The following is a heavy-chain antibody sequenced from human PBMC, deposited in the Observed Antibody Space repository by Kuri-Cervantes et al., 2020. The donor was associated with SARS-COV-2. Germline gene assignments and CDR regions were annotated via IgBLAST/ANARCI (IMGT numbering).Heavy chain of an antibody. Sequence: GGSLRLSCAASGFTFSNYWMTWVRQAPGKGLEWVANTNQDGNEKHYADSVKGRFTISRDNAKNSVYLQMNSLRAEDTALYHCARGAHYYDSSSYPEWFDPWGQGTLVTVSS. CDR2: TNQDGNEK. CDR1: GFTFSNYW. J-gene: IGHJ5*02. V-gene: IGHV3-7*05. CDR3: ARGAHYYDSSSYPEWFDP. D-gene: IGHD3-22*01.